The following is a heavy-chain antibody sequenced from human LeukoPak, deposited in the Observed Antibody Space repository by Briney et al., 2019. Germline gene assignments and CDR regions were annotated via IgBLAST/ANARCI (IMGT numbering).Heavy chain of an antibody. Sequence: SSEPLSLTCTVSGGSISSYHWSWLRQPPGKGLEWVGYIYYSGSTNYNHALKSRVTISVDTSKNQFSLKLSSVTAADTAVSDCAGASGYCRSTSCYPLYYGMDVWGQGTTVTVSS. V-gene: IGHV4-59*01. CDR2: IYYSGST. J-gene: IGHJ6*02. CDR3: AGASGYCRSTSCYPLYYGMDV. D-gene: IGHD2-2*01. CDR1: GGSISSYH.